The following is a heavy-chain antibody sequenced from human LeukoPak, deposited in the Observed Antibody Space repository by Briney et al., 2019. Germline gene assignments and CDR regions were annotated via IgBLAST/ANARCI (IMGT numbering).Heavy chain of an antibody. Sequence: GGSLRLSCAASGFTFSSYWMYWVRQVPGKGLVWVSRINPDGSDTSYADSVKGRFTISRDNAKNSLYLQMNSLRAEDTAVYYCARVAAAAGKGRYMYVGGKGTTVTVSS. CDR3: ARVAAAAGKGRYMYV. CDR2: INPDGSDT. D-gene: IGHD6-25*01. CDR1: GFTFSSYW. V-gene: IGHV3-74*01. J-gene: IGHJ6*03.